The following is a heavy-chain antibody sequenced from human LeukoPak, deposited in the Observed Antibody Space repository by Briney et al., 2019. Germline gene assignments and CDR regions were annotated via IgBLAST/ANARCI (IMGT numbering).Heavy chain of an antibody. CDR3: VKEGDYGYYFDY. J-gene: IGHJ4*02. V-gene: IGHV3-64D*06. CDR1: GFTFSSYA. Sequence: PGGSLRLSCSASGFTFSSYAMDWVRQAPGKGLESVSTISSNGGSTYYADSVKGRFTISRDDSKNTLYLRMSSLRAEDTAVYYCVKEGDYGYYFDYWGQGTLVTVSS. CDR2: ISSNGGST. D-gene: IGHD3-16*01.